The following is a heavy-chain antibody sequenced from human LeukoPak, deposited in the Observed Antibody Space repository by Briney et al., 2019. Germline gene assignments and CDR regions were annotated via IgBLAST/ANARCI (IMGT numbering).Heavy chain of an antibody. V-gene: IGHV1-69*13. CDR1: GGTFSSYS. J-gene: IGHJ6*03. Sequence: ASVKVSCKASGGTFSSYSISWVRQAPRQELEWMGGIIPIFGTANYAQKFQGRVTITADESTSTAYMELSSLRSEDTAVYYCARGGGSKYMDVWGKGTPVTISS. CDR3: ARGGGSKYMDV. CDR2: IIPIFGTA. D-gene: IGHD2-15*01.